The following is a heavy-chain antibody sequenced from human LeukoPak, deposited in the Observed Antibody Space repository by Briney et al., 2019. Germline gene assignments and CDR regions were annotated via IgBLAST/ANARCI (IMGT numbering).Heavy chain of an antibody. CDR1: GFTFSSYW. Sequence: GGSLRLSCAASGFTFSSYWMNWARQAPGKGLEWVASINHNGNVNYYVDSVKGRFTISRDNAKNSLYLQMSNLRAEDTAVYYCTRGVGAAANDYWGQGILVTVSS. V-gene: IGHV3-7*03. CDR2: INHNGNVN. D-gene: IGHD2-15*01. J-gene: IGHJ4*02. CDR3: TRGVGAAANDY.